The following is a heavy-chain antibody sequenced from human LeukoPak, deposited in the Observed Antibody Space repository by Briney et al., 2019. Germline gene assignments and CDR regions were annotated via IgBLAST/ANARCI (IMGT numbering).Heavy chain of an antibody. CDR2: IYYSGST. J-gene: IGHJ4*02. CDR1: GGSISSSSYY. V-gene: IGHV4-39*01. CDR3: ARLNHGSGGDYFDY. D-gene: IGHD3-10*01. Sequence: SETLSLTCTVSGGSISSSSYYWGWIRQPPGKGLEWIGSIYYSGSTYYNPSLKSRVTISVDTSKNQFSLKLSSVTAADTAVYYCARLNHGSGGDYFDYWGQGTLVTVSS.